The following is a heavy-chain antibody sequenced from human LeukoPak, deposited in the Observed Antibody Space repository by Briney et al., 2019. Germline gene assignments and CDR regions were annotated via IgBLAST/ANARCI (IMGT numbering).Heavy chain of an antibody. V-gene: IGHV4-59*10. CDR2: IYTSGST. D-gene: IGHD6-19*01. Sequence: SETLSLTCAVYGGSFSGYYWSWIRQPAGKGLEWIGRIYTSGSTNYNPSLKSRVTMSVGTSKNQFSLKLSSVTAADTAVYYCARGAPYSSGWAFDYWGQGTLVTVSS. J-gene: IGHJ4*02. CDR3: ARGAPYSSGWAFDY. CDR1: GGSFSGYY.